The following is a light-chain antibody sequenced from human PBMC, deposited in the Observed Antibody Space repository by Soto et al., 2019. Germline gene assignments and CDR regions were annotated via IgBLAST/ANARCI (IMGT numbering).Light chain of an antibody. CDR1: SSDVGGYNF. CDR2: EVS. V-gene: IGLV2-14*01. Sequence: QSVLTQPASVSGSPGQSITISCIGTSSDVGGYNFVSWYQQHPGKAPKLMIYEVSNRPSGVSTRFSGSKSGNTASLTISGLQAEDEADYYCFSYRSTGILLFGGGTKVTAL. J-gene: IGLJ7*02. CDR3: FSYRSTGILL.